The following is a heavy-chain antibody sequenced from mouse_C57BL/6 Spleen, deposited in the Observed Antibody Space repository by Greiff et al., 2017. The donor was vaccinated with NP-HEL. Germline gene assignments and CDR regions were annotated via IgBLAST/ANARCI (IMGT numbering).Heavy chain of an antibody. CDR2: IWRGGST. J-gene: IGHJ1*03. Sequence: VQLQQSGPGLVPPSQSLSITCTVSGFSFTRYGVHWVRPSPGKGLEWLGVIWRGGSTDYNAAFMSRLSITKDNSKSQVFFKMNSLQADDTAIYYCAKTEVTHWYFDVWGTGTTVTVSS. V-gene: IGHV2-5*01. CDR3: AKTEVTHWYFDV. CDR1: GFSFTRYG. D-gene: IGHD2-2*01.